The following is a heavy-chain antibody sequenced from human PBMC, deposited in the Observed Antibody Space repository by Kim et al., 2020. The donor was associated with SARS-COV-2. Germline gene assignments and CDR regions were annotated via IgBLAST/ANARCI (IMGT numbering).Heavy chain of an antibody. CDR2: INHSGST. Sequence: SETLSLTCAVYGGSFSGYYWSWIRQPPGKGLEWIGEINHSGSTNYNPSLKSRVTISVDTSKNQFSLKLSSVTAADTAVYYCARGPHQYDDYIWGSYRYTGRKNDGFDVWGQGTMVTVSS. CDR3: ARGPHQYDDYIWGSYRYTGRKNDGFDV. D-gene: IGHD3-16*02. V-gene: IGHV4-34*01. J-gene: IGHJ3*01. CDR1: GGSFSGYY.